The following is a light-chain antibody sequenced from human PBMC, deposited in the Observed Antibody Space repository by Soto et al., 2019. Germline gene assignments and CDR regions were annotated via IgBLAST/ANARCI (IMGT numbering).Light chain of an antibody. J-gene: IGKJ1*01. V-gene: IGKV1-9*01. CDR3: QQVNSYPWT. CDR1: QGIGSY. Sequence: DLQLTQSPSFLSASVGDRVTITCRASQGIGSYLAWYQQKPGKAPKLLIYAASTLQSGGPSRFSGRGSVTEFSLSISSLQPEDFASYYFQQVNSYPWTFGQGTKVEIE. CDR2: AAS.